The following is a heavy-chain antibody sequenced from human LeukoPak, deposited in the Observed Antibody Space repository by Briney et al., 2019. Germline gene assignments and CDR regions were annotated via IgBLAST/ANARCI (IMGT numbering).Heavy chain of an antibody. CDR2: IYYSGST. CDR3: AKSGGYGLIDY. CDR1: GGSISSSSYF. J-gene: IGHJ4*02. D-gene: IGHD1-26*01. Sequence: SETLSLTCTVSGGSISSSSYFWGWVRQPAGKGLEWLGSIYYSGSTYYNASLQSRVTISIDTSKNQFSLRLNSVTAADTAMYYCAKSGGYGLIDYWGQGTRVTVSS. V-gene: IGHV4-39*01.